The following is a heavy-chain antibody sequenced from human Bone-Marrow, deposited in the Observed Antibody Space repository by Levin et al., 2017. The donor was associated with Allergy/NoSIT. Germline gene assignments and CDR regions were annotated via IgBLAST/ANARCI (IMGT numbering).Heavy chain of an antibody. Sequence: GGSLRLSCATSGFTFDSYALHWVRQAPGKGLNWVATTSYDGSIEYYADSVRGRFTVSRANSKRTMFLQMNRLRIEDTAVYFCARSAVTRDAFDTWGQGTVVLVSS. V-gene: IGHV3-30*04. CDR1: GFTFDSYA. CDR3: ARSAVTRDAFDT. D-gene: IGHD4-17*01. J-gene: IGHJ3*02. CDR2: TSYDGSIE.